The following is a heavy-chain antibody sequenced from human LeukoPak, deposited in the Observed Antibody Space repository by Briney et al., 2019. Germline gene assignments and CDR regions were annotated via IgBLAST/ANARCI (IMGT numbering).Heavy chain of an antibody. Sequence: GESLKISCKGSGFSFTSYWIGWVRQMAGKGPEWMGHIYPDDSDTRYSPSFQGQVTISADKSISTAYLQWSSLKASDTAMYYCARLYYDACDYPDYWGQGTPVTVSS. CDR2: IYPDDSDT. CDR1: GFSFTSYW. D-gene: IGHD3-22*01. J-gene: IGHJ4*02. CDR3: ARLYYDACDYPDY. V-gene: IGHV5-51*01.